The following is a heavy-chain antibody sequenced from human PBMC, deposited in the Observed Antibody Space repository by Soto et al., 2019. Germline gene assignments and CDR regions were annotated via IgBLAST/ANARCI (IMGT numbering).Heavy chain of an antibody. D-gene: IGHD2-2*02. CDR3: ARVRVCSSANCYTGPFDP. J-gene: IGHJ5*02. CDR2: IYYSGST. V-gene: IGHV4-31*03. CDR1: GGSISSGNYY. Sequence: SETLSLTCTVSGGSISSGNYYWSWIRQHPGKGLEWIGYIYYSGSTYYNPSLKSRVSMSVDTSKNHFSLQLTSVTAADTAVYYCARVRVCSSANCYTGPFDPWGQGTLVTVSS.